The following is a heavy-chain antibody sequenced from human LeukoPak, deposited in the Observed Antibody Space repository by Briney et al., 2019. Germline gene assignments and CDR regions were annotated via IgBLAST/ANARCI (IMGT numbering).Heavy chain of an antibody. CDR2: IYSGGST. D-gene: IGHD6-13*01. CDR1: GSTVSSNY. CDR3: ARGHLSSPLDY. V-gene: IGHV3-66*01. Sequence: GGSLRLSCAASGSTVSSNYMSWVRQAPGKGLEWVSVIYSGGSTYYADSVKGRLTISRDNSKNTLYLQMNSLRAEDTAVYYCARGHLSSPLDYWGQGTLVTVSS. J-gene: IGHJ4*02.